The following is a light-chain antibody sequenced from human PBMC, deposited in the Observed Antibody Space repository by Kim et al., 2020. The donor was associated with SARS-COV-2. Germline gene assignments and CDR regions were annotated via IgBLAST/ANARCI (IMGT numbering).Light chain of an antibody. J-gene: IGKJ1*01. V-gene: IGKV1-27*01. CDR1: RGISNY. CDR2: AAS. Sequence: DIQMTQSPSSLSAAVGDRVTITCRASRGISNYLAWYQQKPGKIPTLLVYAASALQSGVPSRFSGSGSGTDFTLTINSLQPDDVATYYCQNYNRSPRTFGRGTKVYIK. CDR3: QNYNRSPRT.